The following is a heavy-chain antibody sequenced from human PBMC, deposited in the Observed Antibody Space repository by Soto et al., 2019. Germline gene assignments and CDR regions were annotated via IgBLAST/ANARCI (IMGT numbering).Heavy chain of an antibody. CDR3: AKRGTRYFYGMDV. CDR2: LSHSDGST. J-gene: IGHJ6*02. V-gene: IGHV3-23*01. D-gene: IGHD3-16*01. CDR1: GFIFSDYD. Sequence: EVQLLESGGGWVQPGGSLRLYCAASGFIFSDYDMDWVRQTPGRGLEWVSSLSHSDGSTYYADSVQGRFTISRDYSNNTLHLQMNSLRAEDTAVYYCAKRGTRYFYGMDVWGQGTTVTVSS.